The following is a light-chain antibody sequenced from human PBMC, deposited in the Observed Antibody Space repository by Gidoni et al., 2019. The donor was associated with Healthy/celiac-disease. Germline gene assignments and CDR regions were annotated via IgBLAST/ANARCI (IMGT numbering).Light chain of an antibody. CDR1: SSDVGGYNY. CDR3: SSYAGSNNLGV. CDR2: DVS. Sequence: QSALTQPPSASGSPGQSVTISCTGTSSDVGGYNYVSWYQQHPGKAPKLMHYDVSKRPSGVPDRFSGSKSGNTASLTVSGLQAEDEADYYCSSYAGSNNLGVFGGGTKLTVL. J-gene: IGLJ2*01. V-gene: IGLV2-8*01.